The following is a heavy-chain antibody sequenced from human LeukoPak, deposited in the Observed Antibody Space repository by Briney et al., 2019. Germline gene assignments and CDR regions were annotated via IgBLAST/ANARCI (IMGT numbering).Heavy chain of an antibody. CDR2: INHSGST. Sequence: SETLSLTCTISGGSISSSSYYWGWIRQPPGKGLEWIGEINHSGSTNYNPSLKSRVTISVDTSKNQFSLKLSSVTAADTAVYYCARRATLITMVRGYDYWGQGTLVTVSS. J-gene: IGHJ4*02. CDR1: GGSISSSSYY. D-gene: IGHD3-10*01. V-gene: IGHV4-39*07. CDR3: ARRATLITMVRGYDY.